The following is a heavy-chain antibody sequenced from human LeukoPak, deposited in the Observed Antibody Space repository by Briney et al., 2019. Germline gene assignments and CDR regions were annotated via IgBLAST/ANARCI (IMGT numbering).Heavy chain of an antibody. J-gene: IGHJ4*02. CDR2: IYYSGST. V-gene: IGHV4-39*07. D-gene: IGHD3-10*01. CDR3: ARDTAPFGSGSYNY. CDR1: GGSISSSNYY. Sequence: SETLSLTCTVSGGSISSSNYYWGWVRQPPGKGLEWIGSIYYSGSTNYNPSLKSRVTISVDTSKNQFSLKLSSVTAADTAVYYCARDTAPFGSGSYNYWGQGTLVTVSS.